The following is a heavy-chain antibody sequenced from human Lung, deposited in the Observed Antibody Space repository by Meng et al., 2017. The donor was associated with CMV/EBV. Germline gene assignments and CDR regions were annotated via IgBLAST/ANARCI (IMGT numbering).Heavy chain of an antibody. CDR3: AKDRDGSLYYFDD. Sequence: GGSLRLXCTGSGFTFNTYGMHWVRQAPGKGLEWVASIRYDGTNIKYADSVKGRITISRDNSKNTLSLQMDSLRAEDTAVYYCAKDRDGSLYYFDDWGQGAXVTVSS. CDR2: IRYDGTNI. V-gene: IGHV3-30*02. CDR1: GFTFNTYG. D-gene: IGHD1-26*01. J-gene: IGHJ4*02.